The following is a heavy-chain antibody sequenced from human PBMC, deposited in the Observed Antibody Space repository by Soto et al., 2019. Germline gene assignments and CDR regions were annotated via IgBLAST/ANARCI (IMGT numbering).Heavy chain of an antibody. V-gene: IGHV1-8*01. J-gene: IGHJ6*02. CDR3: AGGGYDILPGYYNRYYYYGMDV. Sequence: QVQLVQSGAEVKKPGASVKVSCKASGYTFTSYDINWVRQATGQGLEWMGWMNPNSGNTGYAQKLTGRVTMTRNTSISTAYMGLRRLRSEETAVYYCAGGGYDILPGYYNRYYYYGMDVWGQGTTVTVSS. CDR2: MNPNSGNT. CDR1: GYTFTSYD. D-gene: IGHD3-9*01.